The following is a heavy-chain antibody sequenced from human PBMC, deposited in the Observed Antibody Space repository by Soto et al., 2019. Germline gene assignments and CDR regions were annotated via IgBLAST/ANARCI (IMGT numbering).Heavy chain of an antibody. Sequence: SETLSLTCTVSGGSISSGGYYWGWIRQHPGKGLEWIGYIYYSGSTYYNPSLKSRVTISVDTSKNQFSLKLSSVTAADTAVYYCARDVYDILTGSHYYYYGMDVWGQGTTVTVSS. CDR2: IYYSGST. V-gene: IGHV4-31*03. CDR1: GGSISSGGYY. D-gene: IGHD3-9*01. J-gene: IGHJ6*02. CDR3: ARDVYDILTGSHYYYYGMDV.